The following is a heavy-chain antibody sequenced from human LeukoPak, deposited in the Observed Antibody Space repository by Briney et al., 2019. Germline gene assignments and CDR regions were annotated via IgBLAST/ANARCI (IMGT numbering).Heavy chain of an antibody. CDR1: GGSISSYY. D-gene: IGHD3-9*01. CDR2: IYTSGST. Sequence: SETLSLTCTVSGGSISSYYWSWIRRPAGKGLEWIGRIYTSGSTNYNPSLKSRVTMSVDTSKNQFSLKLSSVTAADTAVYYCARDEVLRYFDWLSPTSLDYYMDVWGKGTTVTVSS. V-gene: IGHV4-4*07. CDR3: ARDEVLRYFDWLSPTSLDYYMDV. J-gene: IGHJ6*03.